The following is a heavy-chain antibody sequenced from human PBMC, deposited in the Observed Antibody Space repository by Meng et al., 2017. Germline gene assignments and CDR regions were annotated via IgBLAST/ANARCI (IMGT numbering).Heavy chain of an antibody. J-gene: IGHJ3*02. Sequence: GESLKISCAASGFTFSSYGMHWVRQAPGKGLEWVAVIWYDGSNKYYADSVKGRFTISRDNSKNTLYLQMNSLRAEDTAVYYCARDPPQINEKDAFDIWGQGTMVT. CDR1: GFTFSSYG. V-gene: IGHV3-33*01. CDR3: ARDPPQINEKDAFDI. CDR2: IWYDGSNK. D-gene: IGHD1-1*01.